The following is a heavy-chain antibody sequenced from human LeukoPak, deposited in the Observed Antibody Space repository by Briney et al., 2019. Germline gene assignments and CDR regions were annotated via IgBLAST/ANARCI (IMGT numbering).Heavy chain of an antibody. J-gene: IGHJ5*02. CDR2: ISGSSRTI. CDR1: GFTFSSYS. V-gene: IGHV3-48*04. CDR3: ARDREDCSGGSCYANRFDP. Sequence: PGGSLRLSCAASGFTFSSYSMNWVRQAPGKGLEWVSSISGSSRTIYYADSVKGRFTISRDNAKNSLYLQMNSLRAEDTAVYYCARDREDCSGGSCYANRFDPWGQGTLVTVSS. D-gene: IGHD2-15*01.